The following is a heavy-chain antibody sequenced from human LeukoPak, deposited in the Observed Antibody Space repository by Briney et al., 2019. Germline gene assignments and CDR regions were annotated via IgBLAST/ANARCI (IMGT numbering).Heavy chain of an antibody. D-gene: IGHD5-18*01. CDR3: ARLLRGYNSGYDFRSIDY. J-gene: IGHJ4*02. Sequence: SETLSLTCTSGGSISSSSYYWGWIRQPPGKGLEWIGTIYYSGSTYYNPSLNSRVTMSVDTSKNQFSLKLTSVTDADTAVYYCARLLRGYNSGYDFRSIDYWGQGTLVTVSS. V-gene: IGHV4-39*01. CDR1: GGSISSSSYY. CDR2: IYYSGST.